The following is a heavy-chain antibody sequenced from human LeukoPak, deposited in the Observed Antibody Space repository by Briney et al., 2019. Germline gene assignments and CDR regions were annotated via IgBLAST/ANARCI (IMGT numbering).Heavy chain of an antibody. V-gene: IGHV3-64*04. CDR3: ARDGDCSGGSSYGWGAFDM. D-gene: IGHD2-15*01. J-gene: IGHJ3*02. CDR2: ISDSGGST. CDR1: GFTFSSYA. Sequence: PGGSLRLSCSASGFTFSSYAMHWVRQAPGKGLEYVSAISDSGGSTFYADSVKGRFTISRDNAKNSLYLQMNSLRDEDTAVYYCARDGDCSGGSSYGWGAFDMWGQGTMVTVSS.